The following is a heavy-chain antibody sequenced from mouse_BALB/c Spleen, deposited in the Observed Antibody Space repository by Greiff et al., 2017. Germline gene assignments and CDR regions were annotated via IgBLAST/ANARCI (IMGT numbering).Heavy chain of an antibody. CDR1: GFTFSDYG. CDR3: ARGDYGSAMDY. CDR2: ISNLAYSI. Sequence: EVKLMESGGGLVQPGGSRKLSCAASGFTFSDYGMAWVRQAPGKGPEWVAFISNLAYSIYYADTVTGRFTISRENAKNTLYLEMSSLRSEDTAMYYCARGDYGSAMDYWGQGTSVTVSS. V-gene: IGHV5-15*02. J-gene: IGHJ4*01. D-gene: IGHD1-1*01.